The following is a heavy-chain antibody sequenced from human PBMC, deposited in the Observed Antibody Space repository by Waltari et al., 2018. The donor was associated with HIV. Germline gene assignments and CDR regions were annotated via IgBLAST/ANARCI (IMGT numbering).Heavy chain of an antibody. D-gene: IGHD1-26*01. CDR2: INHSGST. Sequence: QVQLQQWGAGLLKTSETLSLTCAVYGGSFSGYYWSWIRQPPGKGLAWIGEINHSGSTNYNPSLKSRVTISVDTSKNQFSLKLSSVTAADTAVYYCARVMDSGSFDYWGQGTLVTVSS. V-gene: IGHV4-34*01. CDR1: GGSFSGYY. J-gene: IGHJ4*02. CDR3: ARVMDSGSFDY.